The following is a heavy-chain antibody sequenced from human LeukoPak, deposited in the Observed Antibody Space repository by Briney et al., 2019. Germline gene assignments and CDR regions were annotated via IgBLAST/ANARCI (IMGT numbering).Heavy chain of an antibody. V-gene: IGHV4-34*01. Sequence: SETLSLTCTVSGGSISNGYYWGWIRQPPGKGLEWIGEINHSGSTNYNPSLKSRVTISVDTSKNQFSLKLSSVTAADTAVYYCATHSGNQYYFDYWGQGTLVTVSS. CDR1: GGSISNGYY. J-gene: IGHJ4*02. CDR2: INHSGST. CDR3: ATHSGNQYYFDY. D-gene: IGHD3-10*01.